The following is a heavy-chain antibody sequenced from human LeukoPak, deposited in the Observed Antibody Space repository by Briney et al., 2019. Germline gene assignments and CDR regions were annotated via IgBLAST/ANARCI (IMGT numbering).Heavy chain of an antibody. V-gene: IGHV3-66*01. J-gene: IGHJ5*01. D-gene: IGHD2-21*01. CDR1: GFTVRNNY. Sequence: PGGSLRLSCAASGFTVRNNYMSWVRQAPGKGLEWVSVIYSGGSTYYADSVKGRFTISRDNAKDSVHLQMNSLRAEDTAVYYCARVGERDKFALIEGRFDSWGQGTLVTVSS. CDR3: ARVGERDKFALIEGRFDS. CDR2: IYSGGST.